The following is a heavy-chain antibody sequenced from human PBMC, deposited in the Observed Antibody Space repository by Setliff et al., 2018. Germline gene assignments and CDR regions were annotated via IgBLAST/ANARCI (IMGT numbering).Heavy chain of an antibody. Sequence: PSETLSLTCAVSGYSISSGYYWGWIRQPPGKGLEWIGYMFHSGNLNYNPSLNSRVSISIDKSKNQFSLKLSSVTAADTAVYYCARGEGCNDGICLYQFDYWAQGTLVTVSS. V-gene: IGHV4-38-2*01. CDR3: ARGEGCNDGICLYQFDY. CDR2: MFHSGNL. CDR1: GYSISSGYY. J-gene: IGHJ4*02. D-gene: IGHD2-8*01.